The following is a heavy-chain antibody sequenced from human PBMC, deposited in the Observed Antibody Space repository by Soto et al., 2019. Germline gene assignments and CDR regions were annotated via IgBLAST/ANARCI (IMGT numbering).Heavy chain of an antibody. CDR2: ISHNSDSF. CDR3: AREDLCTTGTCLLLRRKTNYFDY. J-gene: IGHJ4*02. CDR1: GFSFGDYY. Sequence: QVQLVESGGGLVKPGESLRVSCTASGFSFGDYYMSWIRQAPGKGLEWISYISHNSDSFYYADSVKGRFTVSRDNSKNSLFLQMENSRADDTAVYYCAREDLCTTGTCLLLRRKTNYFDYWGPGTQVTVSS. V-gene: IGHV3-11*01. D-gene: IGHD2-8*01.